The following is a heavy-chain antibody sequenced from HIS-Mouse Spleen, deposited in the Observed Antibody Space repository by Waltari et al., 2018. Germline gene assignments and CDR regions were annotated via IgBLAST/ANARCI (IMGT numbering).Heavy chain of an antibody. CDR2: IYYSGST. J-gene: IGHJ2*01. D-gene: IGHD6-13*01. CDR1: GGSISRSSYH. CDR3: AREIPYSSSWYDWYFDL. V-gene: IGHV4-39*07. Sequence: QLQLQESGPGLVKPSETLSLTCTVSGGSISRSSYHWGWLRQPPGKGLEWIGSIYYSGSTYYNASLKSRVTISEDTSKNQFSLKLSSVTAADTAVYYCAREIPYSSSWYDWYFDLWGRGTLVTVSS.